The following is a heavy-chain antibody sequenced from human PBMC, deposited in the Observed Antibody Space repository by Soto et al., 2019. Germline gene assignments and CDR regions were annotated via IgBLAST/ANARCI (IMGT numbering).Heavy chain of an antibody. D-gene: IGHD6-19*01. V-gene: IGHV1-69*01. CDR2: TIPMFATA. Sequence: QVHLVQSGAEVKKPGFSVKVSCKASGGSFSNYIFAWVRQAPGQGLQWMGGTIPMFATAQYAQKLEGRVTITADESTSTVYMDLTSLRSDDTAVYYCARGLSGQQLLVGFDTWGQGTLVTVSS. CDR3: ARGLSGQQLLVGFDT. J-gene: IGHJ4*02. CDR1: GGSFSNYI.